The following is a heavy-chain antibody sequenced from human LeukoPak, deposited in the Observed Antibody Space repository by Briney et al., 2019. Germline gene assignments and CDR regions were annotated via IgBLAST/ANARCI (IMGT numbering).Heavy chain of an antibody. Sequence: SETLSLTCAVYGGSFSGYHWSWIRQPPGKGLEWIGEINHSGSTNYNPSLKSRVTISVDTSKNQSSLKLSSVTAADTAVYYCARGATVSYHYYYYYMDVWGKGTTVTVSS. CDR1: GGSFSGYH. CDR2: INHSGST. D-gene: IGHD4-17*01. V-gene: IGHV4-34*01. J-gene: IGHJ6*03. CDR3: ARGATVSYHYYYYYMDV.